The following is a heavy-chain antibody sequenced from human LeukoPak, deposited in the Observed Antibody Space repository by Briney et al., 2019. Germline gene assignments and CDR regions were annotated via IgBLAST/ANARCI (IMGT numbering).Heavy chain of an antibody. CDR3: TRPWQRMYYMVL. CDR1: GESFSGYY. J-gene: IGHJ6*03. D-gene: IGHD2-15*01. Sequence: SETLSLTCAVYGESFSGYYWTWVRQPPGKGLEWIGDINHSGRTTYNPSLKSRVIISVDTSKNLFSLNLTSVTAADTAVYHCTRPWQRMYYMVLWGKGTTVAVSS. CDR2: INHSGRT. V-gene: IGHV4-34*01.